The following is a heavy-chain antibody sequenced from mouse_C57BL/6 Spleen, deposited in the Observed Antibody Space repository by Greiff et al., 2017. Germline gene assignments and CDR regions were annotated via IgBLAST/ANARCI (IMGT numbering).Heavy chain of an antibody. D-gene: IGHD2-5*01. V-gene: IGHV1-55*01. Sequence: QVQLQQPGAELVKPGASVKMSCKASGYTFTSYWITWVKQRPGQGLEWIGYLYPGSGSTNYNEKFKSKATLTVDTSSSTAYMQLSSLTADDSAVYYCARRGYSNYEGWCAYWGQGTLVTVSA. CDR1: GYTFTSYW. CDR2: LYPGSGST. J-gene: IGHJ3*01. CDR3: ARRGYSNYEGWCAY.